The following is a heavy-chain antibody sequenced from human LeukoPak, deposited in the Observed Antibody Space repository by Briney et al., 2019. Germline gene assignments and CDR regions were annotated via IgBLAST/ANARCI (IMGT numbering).Heavy chain of an antibody. V-gene: IGHV3-21*01. CDR2: ISSSSSYI. Sequence: GGSLRLSCAASGFTFSSYSMNWVRQAPGKGLEWVSSISSSSSYIYYADSVKGRFTITRDNAKNSLYLQMNSLRAEDTAVYYCARDRGSSQLDYWGQGTLITVSS. J-gene: IGHJ4*02. CDR1: GFTFSSYS. CDR3: ARDRGSSQLDY. D-gene: IGHD6-13*01.